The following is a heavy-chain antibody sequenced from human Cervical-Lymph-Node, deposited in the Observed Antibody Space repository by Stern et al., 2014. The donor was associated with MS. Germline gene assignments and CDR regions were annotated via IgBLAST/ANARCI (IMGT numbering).Heavy chain of an antibody. J-gene: IGHJ4*02. Sequence: VQLVESGGGVVQSGRSLRLTCTVSGFTFSSYGMHWVRQAPGKGLEWVSVISDDGSDTYYAESVKGRFTISRDNTKNTLYLEMRRLRREDTAVYYCVKRGITEVRGVRLGDYWGPGTLVIVSS. CDR2: ISDDGSDT. D-gene: IGHD3-10*01. V-gene: IGHV3-30*18. CDR1: GFTFSSYG. CDR3: VKRGITEVRGVRLGDY.